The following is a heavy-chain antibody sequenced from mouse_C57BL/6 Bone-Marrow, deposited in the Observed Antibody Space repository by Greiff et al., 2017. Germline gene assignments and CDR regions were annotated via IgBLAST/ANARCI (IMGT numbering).Heavy chain of an antibody. CDR1: GFTFSDYG. J-gene: IGHJ2*01. V-gene: IGHV5-17*01. CDR3: ARECYYFDY. Sequence: VKVEESGGGLVKPGGSLKLSCAASGFTFSDYGMHWVRQAPEKGLEWVAYISSGSSPIYYADTVQGRYTISRDNTKNTLFLQMTGLSSEDTAMYFCARECYYFDYWGQGTTLTVSS. D-gene: IGHD6-1*01. CDR2: ISSGSSPI.